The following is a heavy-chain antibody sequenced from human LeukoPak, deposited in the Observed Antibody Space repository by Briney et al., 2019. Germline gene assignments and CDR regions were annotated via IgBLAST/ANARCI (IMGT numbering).Heavy chain of an antibody. CDR1: GGSISSYC. CDR3: ATHSGGSGWPLGY. J-gene: IGHJ4*02. D-gene: IGHD6-19*01. CDR2: IYYRGST. V-gene: IGHV4-59*08. Sequence: PSETLSRTGTVAGGSISSYCWSWIRQPPGKGLEWIGYIYYRGSTNYNPSLKSRVTISVDTSKNQFSLKLSSVTAADTAVYYCATHSGGSGWPLGYWGQGTLVTVSS.